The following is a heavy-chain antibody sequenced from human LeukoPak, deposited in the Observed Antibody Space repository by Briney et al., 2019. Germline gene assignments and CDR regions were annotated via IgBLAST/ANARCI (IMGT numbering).Heavy chain of an antibody. D-gene: IGHD3-10*01. V-gene: IGHV4-39*07. J-gene: IGHJ4*02. CDR2: IYYSGST. Sequence: SETLSLTCTVSGGSISSSSYYWGWIRQPPGKWLEWIGSIYYSGSTYYNPSLKSRVTISVDTSKNQFSLKLSSVTAADTAVYYCASYYYGSGSYYIGGDYFDYWGQGTLVTVPS. CDR1: GGSISSSSYY. CDR3: ASYYYGSGSYYIGGDYFDY.